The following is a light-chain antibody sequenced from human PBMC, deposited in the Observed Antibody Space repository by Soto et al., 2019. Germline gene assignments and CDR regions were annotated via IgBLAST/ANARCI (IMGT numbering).Light chain of an antibody. J-gene: IGKJ1*01. CDR3: QQANSYPWT. Sequence: DLQMTQSPSSVSASVGDTVTITCRASQDISSWLAWYQQKPGKAPELLIYTASILQSGVPSRFSGSGSGTDFTLTINSLQAEDFATYYCQQANSYPWTFGQGTKVEIK. V-gene: IGKV1-12*01. CDR1: QDISSW. CDR2: TAS.